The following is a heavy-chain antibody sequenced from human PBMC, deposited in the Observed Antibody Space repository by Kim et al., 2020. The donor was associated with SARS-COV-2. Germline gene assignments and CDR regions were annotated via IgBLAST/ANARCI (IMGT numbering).Heavy chain of an antibody. CDR1: GGSISSYY. CDR3: ARGYTATLAGRFDP. D-gene: IGHD5-18*01. Sequence: SETLSLTCTVSGGSISSYYWSWIRQPPGKGLEWIGYIYYSGSTNYNPSLKSRLTISVNTSKNQFSLKLNSVTAADTAVYYCARGYTATLAGRFDPWGQGTLVTVSS. J-gene: IGHJ5*02. CDR2: IYYSGST. V-gene: IGHV4-59*01.